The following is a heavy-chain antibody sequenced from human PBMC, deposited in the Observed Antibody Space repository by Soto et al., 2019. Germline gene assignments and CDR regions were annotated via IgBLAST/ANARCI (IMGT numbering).Heavy chain of an antibody. V-gene: IGHV4-59*01. CDR1: GGSISSYY. Sequence: PSETLSLTCTVSGGSISSYYWSWIRQPPGKGLEWFGYIYYSGSTNYNPSLKSRVTISVDTSKNQFSLKLSSVTAADTAVYYCARVLRGSGSYYKGYYYYGMDVWGQGTTVTVAS. CDR2: IYYSGST. D-gene: IGHD3-10*01. CDR3: ARVLRGSGSYYKGYYYYGMDV. J-gene: IGHJ6*02.